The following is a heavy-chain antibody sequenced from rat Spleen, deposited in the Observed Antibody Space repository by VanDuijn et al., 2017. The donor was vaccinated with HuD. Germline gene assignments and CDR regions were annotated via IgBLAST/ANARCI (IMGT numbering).Heavy chain of an antibody. J-gene: IGHJ2*01. CDR2: IRTKPNNYAT. Sequence: VQVVESGGGLLQPKASLKISCAASGFTFRNAAMYWVRQAPGKGLEWVARIRTKPNNYATFYADSVKGRFTISRDDSESMIYLQMDDLKTEDTAIYYCTAESSSDYWGQGVMVTVSS. CDR1: GFTFRNAA. CDR3: TAESSSDY. V-gene: IGHV10-5*01.